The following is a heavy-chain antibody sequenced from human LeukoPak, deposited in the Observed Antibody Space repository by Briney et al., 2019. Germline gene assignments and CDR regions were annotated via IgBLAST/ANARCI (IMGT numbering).Heavy chain of an antibody. Sequence: GGSLRLSCAASGFTFSNAWMSWIRQAPGKGLEWVSYISSSGSTIYYADSVKGRFTISRDNAKNSLYLQMNSLRAEDTAVYYCASSRYGSGSYYTYVYWGQGTLVTVSS. CDR1: GFTFSNAW. J-gene: IGHJ4*02. V-gene: IGHV3-11*01. CDR2: ISSSGSTI. CDR3: ASSRYGSGSYYTYVY. D-gene: IGHD3-10*01.